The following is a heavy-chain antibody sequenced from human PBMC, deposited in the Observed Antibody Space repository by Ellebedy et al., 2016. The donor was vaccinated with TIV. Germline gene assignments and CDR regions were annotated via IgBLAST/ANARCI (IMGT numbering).Heavy chain of an antibody. Sequence: SETLSLTCTVSGGSISSYYWSWIRQPPGKGLEWIGYIYYSGSTNYNPSLKSRVTISVDTSKNQFSLKLSSVTAADTAVYYCARGGVAVARDWGQGTLVTVSS. CDR2: IYYSGST. J-gene: IGHJ4*02. CDR3: ARGGVAVARD. CDR1: GGSISSYY. V-gene: IGHV4-59*12. D-gene: IGHD6-19*01.